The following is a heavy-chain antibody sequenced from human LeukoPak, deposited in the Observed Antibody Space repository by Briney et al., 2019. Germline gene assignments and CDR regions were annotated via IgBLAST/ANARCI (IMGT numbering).Heavy chain of an antibody. CDR1: GFTFSSYG. CDR2: ISYDGSNK. Sequence: PGGSLRLSCAASGFTFSSYGMHWVRRAPGKGLEWVALISYDGSNKYYADSVKGRFTISRDNSKNTLYLLMNSLTAEDTAVYYCARDGYSSSWYRGTDGPWGQGTLVTVSS. V-gene: IGHV3-30*03. CDR3: ARDGYSSSWYRGTDGP. J-gene: IGHJ5*02. D-gene: IGHD6-13*01.